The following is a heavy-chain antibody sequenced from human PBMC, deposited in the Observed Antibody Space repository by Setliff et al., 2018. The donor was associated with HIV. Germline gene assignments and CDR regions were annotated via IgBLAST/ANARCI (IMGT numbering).Heavy chain of an antibody. Sequence: SETLSLTCTVYGESFSGYYWTWIRQSPGKGLEWIGEINHSGSTKHNPSLKSRVTISIDTSENQFSLKVTSVTAADTAVYYCARGSIGLGSYRNAYYFDFWCQGVLVTVS. D-gene: IGHD1-26*01. J-gene: IGHJ4*02. CDR2: INHSGST. CDR1: GESFSGYY. V-gene: IGHV4-34*01. CDR3: ARGSIGLGSYRNAYYFDF.